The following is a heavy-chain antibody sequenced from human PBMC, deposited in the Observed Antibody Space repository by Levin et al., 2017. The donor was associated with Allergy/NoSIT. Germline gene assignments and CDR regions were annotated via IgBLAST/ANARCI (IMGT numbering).Heavy chain of an antibody. CDR2: INPNSGGT. V-gene: IGHV1-2*02. J-gene: IGHJ5*01. CDR1: GYTFTDYY. D-gene: IGHD1-26*01. CDR3: ARDNEVGDNTYTWFYS. Sequence: ASVKVSCKASGYTFTDYYIHWVRQAPGHGLEWMGWINPNSGGTNYAQKFQGRVTMTRATSISTSYMELSLLRPDDMALCYCARDNEVGDNTYTWFYSWGPGTLVTVSS.